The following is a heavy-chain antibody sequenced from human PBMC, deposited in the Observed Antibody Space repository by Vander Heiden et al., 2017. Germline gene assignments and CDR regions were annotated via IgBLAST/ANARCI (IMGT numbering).Heavy chain of an antibody. D-gene: IGHD3-10*01. CDR1: GGSISSYY. J-gene: IGHJ4*02. Sequence: QVQLQESGPGLVKPSETLSLICSVSGGSISSYYWNWIRQPPGKGLEWIGYIYYSGSANYNPSLKGRVTMSVDTSKNQFSLQLTSVTAADTAVYYCARDGYDGSYNYFDYWGQGTLVTVSS. CDR3: ARDGYDGSYNYFDY. CDR2: IYYSGSA. V-gene: IGHV4-59*01.